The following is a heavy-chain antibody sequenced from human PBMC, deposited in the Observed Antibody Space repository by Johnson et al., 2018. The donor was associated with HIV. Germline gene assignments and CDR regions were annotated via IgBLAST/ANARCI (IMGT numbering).Heavy chain of an antibody. J-gene: IGHJ3*02. V-gene: IGHV3-15*01. CDR3: TTVLKASGYYVVPDAFDI. D-gene: IGHD3-10*02. CDR1: GFTFSNAW. Sequence: VQLVESGGGLVKPGGSLRLSCAASGFTFSNAWMSWVRQAPGKGLEWVGRIKSKTDGGTTDYAAPVKGRFTISRDDSKNTLYLQMNSLKTEDTAVYYCTTVLKASGYYVVPDAFDIWGQGTMVTV. CDR2: IKSKTDGGTT.